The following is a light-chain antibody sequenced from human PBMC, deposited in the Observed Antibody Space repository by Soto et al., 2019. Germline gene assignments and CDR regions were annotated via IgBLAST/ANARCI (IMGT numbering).Light chain of an antibody. V-gene: IGLV2-14*01. CDR3: YSSTSGNTLYV. CDR2: EFS. CDR1: TSYVGVYDY. J-gene: IGLJ1*01. Sequence: QSGLTQPASVSRSPGHSITISFTGTTSYVGVYDYVSWYQQHPVQAPKLLIYEFSNRPSVVSHRSSGSKSGNTPSLRTSGLKAEDEADYYCYSSTSGNTLYVFGTWTKVTVL.